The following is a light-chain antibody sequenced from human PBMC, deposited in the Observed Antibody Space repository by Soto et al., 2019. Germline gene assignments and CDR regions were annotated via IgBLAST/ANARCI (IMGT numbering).Light chain of an antibody. CDR3: QHYNCYSWT. Sequence: DIQMTQSPSTLSASVGDRVTITCRASQSISSWLAWYQQKPGKAPKLLIYDASSLESGVPSRFSGSGSGTEFTLTISSLQPDDFATYYCQHYNCYSWTFGQGTKVEIK. CDR1: QSISSW. V-gene: IGKV1-5*01. CDR2: DAS. J-gene: IGKJ1*01.